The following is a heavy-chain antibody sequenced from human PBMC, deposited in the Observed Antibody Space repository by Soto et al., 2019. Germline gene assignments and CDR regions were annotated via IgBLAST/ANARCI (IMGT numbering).Heavy chain of an antibody. J-gene: IGHJ4*02. CDR2: ISWNSGSI. CDR1: GFTFDDYA. V-gene: IGHV3-9*01. CDR3: AKVDCSGGSCSFDY. Sequence: DVQLVESGGGLVQPGRSLRLSCAASGFTFDDYAMHWVRQAPGKGLEWVSGISWNSGSIGYADSVKGRFTISRDNAKNSLYLQMNSLRAEDTALYYCAKVDCSGGSCSFDYWGQGTLVTVSS. D-gene: IGHD2-15*01.